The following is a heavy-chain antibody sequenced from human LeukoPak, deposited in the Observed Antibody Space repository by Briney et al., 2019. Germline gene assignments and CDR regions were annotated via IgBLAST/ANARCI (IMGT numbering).Heavy chain of an antibody. D-gene: IGHD3-9*01. CDR1: GFTFSSYA. J-gene: IGHJ6*02. CDR3: VKDRVSPILPPIYGMDV. Sequence: PGGSLRLSCSASGFTFSSYAIHWVRQAPGKGLEYVSAIGSNGGSTYNADSVKGRFTISRDNSKNTLYLQVSSLRPEDTAVYYCVKDRVSPILPPIYGMDVWGQGTTVTVSS. V-gene: IGHV3-64D*09. CDR2: IGSNGGST.